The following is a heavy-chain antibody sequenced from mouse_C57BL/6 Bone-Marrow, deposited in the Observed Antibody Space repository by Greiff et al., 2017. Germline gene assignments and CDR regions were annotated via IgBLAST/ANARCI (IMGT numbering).Heavy chain of an antibody. CDR1: GYTFTDYE. CDR3: TKALRACYYDY. V-gene: IGHV1-15*01. J-gene: IGHJ2*01. D-gene: IGHD3-2*02. CDR2: IDPETGGT. Sequence: QVQLQQSGAELVRPGASVTLSCKASGYTFTDYEMHWVKQTPVPGLEWIGAIDPETGGTAYNQKFKGKAILTADKSSSTAYMELRSLTSEDAAVYYYTKALRACYYDYWGQGTTLSVSS.